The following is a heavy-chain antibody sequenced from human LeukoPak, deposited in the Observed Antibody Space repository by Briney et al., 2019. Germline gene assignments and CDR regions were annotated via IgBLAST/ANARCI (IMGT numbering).Heavy chain of an antibody. CDR3: AKGPHHYYDSSGYFDAFDI. Sequence: PGGSLRLSCAASGFTFSSHGMHWVRQAPGKGLEWVAFIRYDGSNKYYADSVKGRFTISRDNSKNTLYLQMNSLRAEDTAVYYCAKGPHHYYDSSGYFDAFDIWGQGTMVTVSS. CDR1: GFTFSSHG. J-gene: IGHJ3*02. D-gene: IGHD3-22*01. CDR2: IRYDGSNK. V-gene: IGHV3-30*02.